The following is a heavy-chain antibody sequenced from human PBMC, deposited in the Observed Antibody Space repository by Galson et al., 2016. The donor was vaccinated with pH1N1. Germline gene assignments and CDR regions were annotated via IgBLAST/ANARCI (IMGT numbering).Heavy chain of an antibody. CDR3: TRGTAIGIVATIRI. CDR2: ISGGGGDK. D-gene: IGHD5-12*01. CDR1: GFTFRLHG. J-gene: IGHJ4*02. Sequence: SLRLSCAASGFTFRLHGMCWVRQAFGKGLEWVAYISGGGGDKFYADSVKGRFTISRDNSKNTLFLQLSSLRVEDTAVYYCTRGTAIGIVATIRIWGRGTLVTVSS. V-gene: IGHV3-23*01.